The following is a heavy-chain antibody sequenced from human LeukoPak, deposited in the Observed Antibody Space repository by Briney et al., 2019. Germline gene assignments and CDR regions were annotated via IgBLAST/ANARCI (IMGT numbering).Heavy chain of an antibody. J-gene: IGHJ4*02. D-gene: IGHD2-8*01. CDR2: ISWSSEYM. V-gene: IGHV3-9*01. CDR1: GFTFRDSA. CDR3: AKEGSVCTNGICRYFDY. Sequence: GRSLRLSCAASGFTFRDSAIPWVRQVPGKGLEWVSSISWSSEYMYYADSVKGRFTISRDNAKNSLYLQMDSLRAEDTALYYCAKEGSVCTNGICRYFDYWGQGTLVTVSS.